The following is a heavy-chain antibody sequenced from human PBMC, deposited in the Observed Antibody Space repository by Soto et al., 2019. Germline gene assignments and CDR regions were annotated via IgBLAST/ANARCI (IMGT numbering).Heavy chain of an antibody. CDR1: GFTFSSYA. J-gene: IGHJ4*02. D-gene: IGHD7-27*01. V-gene: IGHV3-23*01. CDR2: ISGSGGGT. Sequence: EAQLLESGGGLVQPGGSLRLSCAASGFTFSSYAISWVRQAPGKGLEWVSTISGSGGGTYYADSVKGRFTISRDNSKDTLYLQLNSLRAEDTAVYYCEKDPPQSTEDTYNFDYWGQGTLVTVSS. CDR3: EKDPPQSTEDTYNFDY.